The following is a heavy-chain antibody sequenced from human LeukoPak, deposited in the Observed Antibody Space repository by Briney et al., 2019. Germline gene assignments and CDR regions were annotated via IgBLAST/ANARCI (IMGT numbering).Heavy chain of an antibody. J-gene: IGHJ6*03. V-gene: IGHV4-34*01. CDR1: GGSFSGYY. CDR2: INHSGST. D-gene: IGHD3-3*01. Sequence: SETLSLTCAVYGGSFSGYYWSWIRQPPGKGLEWIGEINHSGSTNYNPSLKSRVTISVDTSKNQSSLKLSSVTAADTAVYYCARDRGFGVVSGRYYYYMDVWGKGTTVTVSS. CDR3: ARDRGFGVVSGRYYYYMDV.